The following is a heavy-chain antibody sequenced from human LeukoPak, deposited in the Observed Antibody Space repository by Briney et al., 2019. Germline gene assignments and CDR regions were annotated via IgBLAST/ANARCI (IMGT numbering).Heavy chain of an antibody. Sequence: ASVKVSCKASGYTFTNFDINWVRQATGQGLEWMGWMNPNTGNAGYAQKFQDRVTITWDASISTAYMDLSSLRSEDTAVYYCARGRGGSGVRWGQGTLVTVSS. CDR1: GYTFTNFD. J-gene: IGHJ4*02. CDR2: MNPNTGNA. V-gene: IGHV1-8*03. CDR3: ARGRGGSGVR. D-gene: IGHD3-10*01.